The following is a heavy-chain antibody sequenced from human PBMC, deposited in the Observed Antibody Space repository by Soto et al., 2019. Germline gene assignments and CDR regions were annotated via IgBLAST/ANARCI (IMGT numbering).Heavy chain of an antibody. J-gene: IGHJ4*02. D-gene: IGHD2-21*02. CDR3: ARQRTTVVTQAYFDH. Sequence: SETLSLTCIVSGESISSSSYYWGWIRQPPGKGLEWIGSIYYSGRTYYNPSFKSRVTISIDTSKNQFSLKLSSVTATDTAVYYCARQRTTVVTQAYFDHWGQRALVPVSS. CDR2: IYYSGRT. CDR1: GESISSSSYY. V-gene: IGHV4-39*01.